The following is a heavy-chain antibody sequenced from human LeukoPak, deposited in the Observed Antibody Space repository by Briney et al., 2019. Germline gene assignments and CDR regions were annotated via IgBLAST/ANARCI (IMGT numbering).Heavy chain of an antibody. D-gene: IGHD2-2*02. CDR2: INHSGST. CDR3: ATSPPSIVVVPAAIPPDY. J-gene: IGHJ4*02. Sequence: SETLSLTCSVSGGSIRSSSYYWGWIRQPPGKGLEWIGEINHSGSTNYNPSLKSRVTISVDTSKNQFSLKLSSVTAADTAVYYCATSPPSIVVVPAAIPPDYWGQGTLVTVSS. V-gene: IGHV4-39*07. CDR1: GGSIRSSSYY.